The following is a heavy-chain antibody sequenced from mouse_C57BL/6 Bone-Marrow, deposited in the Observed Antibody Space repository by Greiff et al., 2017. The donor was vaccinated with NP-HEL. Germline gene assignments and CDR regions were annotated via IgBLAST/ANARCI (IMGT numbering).Heavy chain of an antibody. Sequence: EVKVVESGTVLARPGASVKMSCKTSGYTFTSYWMHWVKQRPGQGLEWIGAIYPGNSDTSYNQKFKGKAKLTAVTSASTAYMALSSLTNEDSAVDYCTRGVLRPLDVWGTGTTVTVSS. CDR3: TRGVLRPLDV. CDR1: GYTFTSYW. V-gene: IGHV1-5*01. D-gene: IGHD1-2*01. CDR2: IYPGNSDT. J-gene: IGHJ1*03.